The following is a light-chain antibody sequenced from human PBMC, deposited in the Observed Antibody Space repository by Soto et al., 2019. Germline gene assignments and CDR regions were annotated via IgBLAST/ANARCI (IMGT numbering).Light chain of an antibody. Sequence: QSALTQPPSASGSPGQSVTISCTGSTHDVGGHKFVSWYQHHPGRSPKLIIYEVTQRPSGVPHRFSGSKSGNTASLTVSGLQQEDESDYYCSSYGGKTNFVLFGGGTKLTVL. CDR2: EVT. CDR3: SSYGGKTNFVL. J-gene: IGLJ2*01. V-gene: IGLV2-8*01. CDR1: THDVGGHKF.